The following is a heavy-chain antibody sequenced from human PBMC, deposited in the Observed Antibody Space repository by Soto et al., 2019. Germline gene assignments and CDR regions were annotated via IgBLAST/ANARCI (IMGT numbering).Heavy chain of an antibody. Sequence: PGGSLTLSCAASGFTFSSYSMNWVRQAPGKGLEWVSSISSSSSYIYYADSVKGRFTISRDNAKNSLYLQMNSLRAEDTAVYYCVSVRFGPLSGYTYFYYGMEVWGQGTTVTVSS. J-gene: IGHJ6*01. CDR2: ISSSSSYI. D-gene: IGHD5-12*01. CDR1: GFTFSSYS. CDR3: VSVRFGPLSGYTYFYYGMEV. V-gene: IGHV3-21*01.